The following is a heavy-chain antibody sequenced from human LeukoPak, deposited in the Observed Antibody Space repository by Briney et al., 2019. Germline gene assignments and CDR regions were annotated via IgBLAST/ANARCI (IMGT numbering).Heavy chain of an antibody. CDR3: ARGGSYSRGRLKRNWFDP. J-gene: IGHJ5*02. Sequence: ASVRVSCKASGYTFTSYDINWVRQATGQGLEWMGWMNPNSGNTGYAQKFQGRVTMTRTTSISTAYMELSSLRSEDTAVYYCARGGSYSRGRLKRNWFDPWGQGTLVTVSS. CDR1: GYTFTSYD. CDR2: MNPNSGNT. V-gene: IGHV1-8*01. D-gene: IGHD6-13*01.